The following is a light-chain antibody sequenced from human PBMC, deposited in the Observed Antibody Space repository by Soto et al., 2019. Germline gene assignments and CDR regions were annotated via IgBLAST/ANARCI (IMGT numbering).Light chain of an antibody. CDR2: HNS. J-gene: IGLJ1*01. CDR3: QSYDSGLSAFYV. CDR1: SSNIGAGYD. V-gene: IGLV1-40*01. Sequence: QSVLTQPPSVSGAPGQRVTISCTGSSSNIGAGYDVHWYQQLPGTAPKLLIYHNSDRPSGVPDRFSGSKSGTSASLAITGLQAEDEADYYCQSYDSGLSAFYVFGTGTKLTFL.